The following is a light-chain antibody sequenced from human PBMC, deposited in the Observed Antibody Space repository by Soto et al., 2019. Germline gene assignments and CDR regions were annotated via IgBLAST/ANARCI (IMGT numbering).Light chain of an antibody. V-gene: IGLV3-1*01. CDR2: QDN. CDR1: KLGDKF. J-gene: IGLJ2*01. Sequence: SYELTQPPSVSVSAGQTASITCSGDKLGDKFACWYQQKPGQSPVLVIYQDNKRPSGIPERFSGSNSGNTATLTISGTQAMDEADYFCQAWDSSTAVVFGGGTKLTVL. CDR3: QAWDSSTAVV.